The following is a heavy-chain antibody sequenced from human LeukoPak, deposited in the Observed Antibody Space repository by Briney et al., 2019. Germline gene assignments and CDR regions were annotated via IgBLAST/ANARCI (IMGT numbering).Heavy chain of an antibody. V-gene: IGHV3-9*01. J-gene: IGHJ2*01. CDR2: ISWNSGTI. D-gene: IGHD6-19*01. Sequence: GGSLRLSCAASGLTFDDYAMHWVRQAPGKGLEWVSGISWNSGTIGYADSVKGRLTISRDNAKNSLYLQMISLRAEDTAFYYCAKKAVAGTGTGWYFDLWGRGTLVTVSS. CDR1: GLTFDDYA. CDR3: AKKAVAGTGTGWYFDL.